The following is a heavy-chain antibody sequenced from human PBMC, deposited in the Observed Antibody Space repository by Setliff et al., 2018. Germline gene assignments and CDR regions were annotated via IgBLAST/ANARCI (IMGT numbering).Heavy chain of an antibody. CDR2: ISVYNGDT. Sequence: ASVKDSCKASGYTFRNYAFAWVRQAPGQGLERVGWISVYNGDTNYAQKFQGRVTLTTDTSTSTAYMELRSLTSDDSALYYCARAPSVELVTIRTNSWFTYWGQGTLVTVSS. CDR3: ARAPSVELVTIRTNSWFTY. J-gene: IGHJ4*02. D-gene: IGHD5-18*01. CDR1: GYTFRNYA. V-gene: IGHV1-18*01.